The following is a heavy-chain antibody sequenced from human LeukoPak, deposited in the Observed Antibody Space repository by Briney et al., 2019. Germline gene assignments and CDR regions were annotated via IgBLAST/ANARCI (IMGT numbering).Heavy chain of an antibody. CDR2: IYYTGST. D-gene: IGHD2-2*01. CDR3: ARQDIVVVPAAKDYYYYMDV. J-gene: IGHJ6*03. V-gene: IGHV4-59*08. CDR1: GVSINNYY. Sequence: SETLSLTCAVSGVSINNYYWSRIRQPPGKGLEWIGNIYYTGSTTHNPSLKSRVTISVDTSKNQFSLKLSSVTAADTAVYYCARQDIVVVPAAKDYYYYMDVWGKGTTVTVSS.